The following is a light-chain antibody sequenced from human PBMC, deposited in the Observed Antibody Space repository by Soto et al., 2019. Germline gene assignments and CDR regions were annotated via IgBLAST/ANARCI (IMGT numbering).Light chain of an antibody. CDR3: QQYNNWPPLT. CDR2: GAP. J-gene: IGKJ4*01. V-gene: IGKV3-15*01. CDR1: QSVSSN. Sequence: IVMTQSPATLSVSPGERATLSCRASQSVSSNLAWYQQKPGQAPRLLIYGAPTRATGIPARFSGSGSGTEFTLTISSLQSEDFAVYYCQQYNNWPPLTFGGGTKVDIK.